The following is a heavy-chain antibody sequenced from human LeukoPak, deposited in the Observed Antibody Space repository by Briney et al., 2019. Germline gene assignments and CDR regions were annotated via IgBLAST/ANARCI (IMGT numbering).Heavy chain of an antibody. CDR1: GYSISSGYY. Sequence: SETLSLTCAVSGYSISSGYYWGWIRQPPGKGQEWIGSIYHSGSTYYNPSLKSRVTISVDTSKNQFSLKLSSVTAAVTALYYCASGYCSSTSCIGFDPWGQGTLVTVSS. CDR2: IYHSGST. CDR3: ASGYCSSTSCIGFDP. D-gene: IGHD2-2*03. J-gene: IGHJ5*02. V-gene: IGHV4-38-2*01.